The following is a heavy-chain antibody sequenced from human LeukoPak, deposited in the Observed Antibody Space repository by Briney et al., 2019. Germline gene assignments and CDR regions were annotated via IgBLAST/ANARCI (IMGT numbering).Heavy chain of an antibody. V-gene: IGHV3-30*02. D-gene: IGHD6-6*01. CDR2: IRYDGSNK. Sequence: PGGSLRLSCAASGFTFSSYGMHWVRQAPGKGLEWVAFIRYDGSNKYYADSVKGRFTISGDNSKNTLYLQMNSLRAEDTAVYYCAREGGEYSSSILSRGHNWFDPWGQGTLVTVSS. CDR3: AREGGEYSSSILSRGHNWFDP. CDR1: GFTFSSYG. J-gene: IGHJ5*02.